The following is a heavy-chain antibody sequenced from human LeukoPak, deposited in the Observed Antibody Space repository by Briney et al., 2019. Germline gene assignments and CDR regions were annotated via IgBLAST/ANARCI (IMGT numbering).Heavy chain of an antibody. CDR3: AKDRSSGPHYYYGMDV. D-gene: IGHD6-25*01. CDR1: GSTFSSYD. Sequence: GGSLSLSCAASGSTFSSYDMHWVRQAPGKGLEWVAVISYDGSNRDYVDSVKGRFTISRDNSKKTVFLQMNSLRGEDTAVYYCAKDRSSGPHYYYGMDVWGQGTTVIVSS. J-gene: IGHJ6*02. CDR2: ISYDGSNR. V-gene: IGHV3-30*18.